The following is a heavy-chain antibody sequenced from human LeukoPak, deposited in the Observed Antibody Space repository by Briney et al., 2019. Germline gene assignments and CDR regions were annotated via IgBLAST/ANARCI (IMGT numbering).Heavy chain of an antibody. V-gene: IGHV3-21*01. J-gene: IGHJ6*03. D-gene: IGHD3-3*01. Sequence: PGGSLRLSCAASGFTFSSYSMNWVRQAPGKGLEWVSSISSSSSYIYYADSVKGRLTISRDNAKNSLYLQMNSLRAEDTAVYYCARDTRGITIFGVVIPEIYYYYYMDVWGKGTTVTVSS. CDR2: ISSSSSYI. CDR1: GFTFSSYS. CDR3: ARDTRGITIFGVVIPEIYYYYYMDV.